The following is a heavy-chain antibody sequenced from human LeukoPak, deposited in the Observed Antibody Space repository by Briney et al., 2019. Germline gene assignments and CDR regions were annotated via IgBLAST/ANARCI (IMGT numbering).Heavy chain of an antibody. J-gene: IGHJ5*02. CDR1: GYTFTSYA. Sequence: GASVKVSCKASGYTFTSYAMNWVRQAPGQGLEWMGWISPNSGDTEYTQKFQGRVTMTRDTSITTVYMELSRLRSDDTAVYYCATSVLLVPAASRKGRLPPFDPWGQGTLVTVSS. CDR3: ATSVLLVPAASRKGRLPPFDP. CDR2: ISPNSGDT. D-gene: IGHD2-2*01. V-gene: IGHV1-2*02.